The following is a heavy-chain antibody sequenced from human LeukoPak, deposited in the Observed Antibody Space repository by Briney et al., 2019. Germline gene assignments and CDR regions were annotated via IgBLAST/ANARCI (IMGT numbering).Heavy chain of an antibody. Sequence: ASVKVSCKASGYTFTGYYMHWVRQAPGQGLEWMGWINPNSGGTNYAQKFQGRVTMTRDTSISTAYMELSRLRSDDTAVYYCAYGSGSYFSTYYFDYWGQGTLVTVSS. D-gene: IGHD3-10*01. V-gene: IGHV1-2*02. CDR3: AYGSGSYFSTYYFDY. CDR1: GYTFTGYY. CDR2: INPNSGGT. J-gene: IGHJ4*02.